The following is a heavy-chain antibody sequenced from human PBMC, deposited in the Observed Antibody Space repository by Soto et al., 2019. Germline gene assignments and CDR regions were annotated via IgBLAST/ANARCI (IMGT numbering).Heavy chain of an antibody. CDR3: ARDNWNTV. V-gene: IGHV3-74*01. CDR2: IHSDGSST. D-gene: IGHD1-20*01. Sequence: GGSLRLSCAASGFTFSNYWMHWVRQAPGKGLVWVSCIHSDGSSTFYADSVKGRFTISRDNAKKMVYLQMNSLRAEDTAVYYCARDNWNTVWGQETMVTVS. CDR1: GFTFSNYW. J-gene: IGHJ3*01.